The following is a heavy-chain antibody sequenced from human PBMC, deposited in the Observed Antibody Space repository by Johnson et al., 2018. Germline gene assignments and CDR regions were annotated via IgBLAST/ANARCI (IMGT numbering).Heavy chain of an antibody. D-gene: IGHD6-13*01. J-gene: IGHJ6*03. V-gene: IGHV3-30*03. Sequence: QVQLVQSGGGVVQPGRSLRLSCAASGFTFSAYGMHWVRQAPGKGLEWVAVISYDGSNKYYADSVKGRFTISRDNAKNSLYLQMNSLRAEDTAVYYCARIAYYYYYMDVWGKGTTVTVSS. CDR1: GFTFSAYG. CDR3: ARIAYYYYYMDV. CDR2: ISYDGSNK.